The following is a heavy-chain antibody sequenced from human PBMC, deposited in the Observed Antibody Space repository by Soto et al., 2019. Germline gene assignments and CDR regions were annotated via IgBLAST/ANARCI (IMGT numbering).Heavy chain of an antibody. D-gene: IGHD6-19*01. CDR1: GGTFSSYA. CDR3: ARDLPNDKGLAVAGTFDY. Sequence: QVQLVQSGAEVKKPGSSVKVSCKASGGTFSSYAISWVRQAPGQGLAWMGGIIPIFGTANYAQKFQGRVTITADKSKSTAYMELSSLRSEDTAVYYCARDLPNDKGLAVAGTFDYWGQGTLVTVSS. J-gene: IGHJ4*02. V-gene: IGHV1-69*06. CDR2: IIPIFGTA.